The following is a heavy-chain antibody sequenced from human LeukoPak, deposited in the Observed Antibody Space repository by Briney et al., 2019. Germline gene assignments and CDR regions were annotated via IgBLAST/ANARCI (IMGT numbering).Heavy chain of an antibody. Sequence: GESLQISCQGSGSRFTSYWIGWVRQMPGKGLEWMGIIYPGDSDTRYSPSFQGQVTISADKSISTAYLQWSSLKASDTAMYYCARHKGFGSYSEPKYYYYYYMDVWGKGTTVTVSS. CDR1: GSRFTSYW. CDR2: IYPGDSDT. D-gene: IGHD1-26*01. V-gene: IGHV5-51*01. J-gene: IGHJ6*03. CDR3: ARHKGFGSYSEPKYYYYYYMDV.